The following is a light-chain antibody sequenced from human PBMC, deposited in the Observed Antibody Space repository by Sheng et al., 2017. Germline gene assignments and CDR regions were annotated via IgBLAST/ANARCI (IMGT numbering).Light chain of an antibody. Sequence: QSALTQPASVSGSPGQSITISCTGTSSDVGGYNYVSWYQQHPGKAPKLMIYDVSTRPSGVSNRFSGSKSGNTASLTISGLQAEDEARYYCSSYTSRSTLGVFGGGTKLTVL. V-gene: IGLV2-14*01. CDR3: SSYTSRSTLGV. CDR1: SSDVGGYNY. CDR2: DVS. J-gene: IGLJ3*02.